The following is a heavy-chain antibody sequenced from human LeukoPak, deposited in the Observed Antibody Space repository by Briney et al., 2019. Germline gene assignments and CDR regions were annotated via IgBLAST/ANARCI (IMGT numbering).Heavy chain of an antibody. CDR3: ARGGDSSAYCLLDAFDI. V-gene: IGHV4-34*01. D-gene: IGHD3-22*01. Sequence: SETLSLSCAVYGGSFSGYYWSWIRQSPGKGLEWIGEINHSGSTNYTPSLKSRVTISVDTSKNQFSLKLSSVTAADTAVYYCARGGDSSAYCLLDAFDIWGQGTMVTVSS. CDR2: INHSGST. CDR1: GGSFSGYY. J-gene: IGHJ3*02.